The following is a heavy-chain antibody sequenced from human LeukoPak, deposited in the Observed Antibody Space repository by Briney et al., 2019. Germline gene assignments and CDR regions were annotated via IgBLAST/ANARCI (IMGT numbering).Heavy chain of an antibody. CDR2: ISYDGSNK. Sequence: GGSLRLSCAASGCTFSSYAMHWVRQAPGKGLEWVAVISYDGSNKYYADSVKGRFTISRDNSKNTLYLQMNSLRAEDTAVYYCARGPERTGVGTRYYYDMDVWGQGTTVTVSS. V-gene: IGHV3-30-3*01. CDR3: ARGPERTGVGTRYYYDMDV. D-gene: IGHD2-8*01. J-gene: IGHJ6*02. CDR1: GCTFSSYA.